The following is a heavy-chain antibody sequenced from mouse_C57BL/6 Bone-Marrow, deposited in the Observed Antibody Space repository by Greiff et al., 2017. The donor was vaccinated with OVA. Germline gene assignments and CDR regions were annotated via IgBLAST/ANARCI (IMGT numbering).Heavy chain of an antibody. CDR3: ARIARYGSSYWYFDV. CDR1: GYTFTSYW. CDR2: IYPGSGST. J-gene: IGHJ1*03. V-gene: IGHV1-55*01. D-gene: IGHD1-1*01. Sequence: VQLQQPGAELVKPGASVKMSCKASGYTFTSYWITWVKQRPGQGLEWIGDIYPGSGSTNYNEKFKSKATLTVDTSSSTAYMQLSSLTSEDSAVDYCARIARYGSSYWYFDVWGTGTTVTVSA.